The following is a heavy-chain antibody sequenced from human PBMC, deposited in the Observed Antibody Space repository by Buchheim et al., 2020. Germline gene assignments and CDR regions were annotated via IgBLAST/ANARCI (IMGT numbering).Heavy chain of an antibody. CDR2: ISSSSSTI. Sequence: EVQLVESGGGLVQPGGSLRLSCAASGFTFSSYSMNWVRQAPEKGLEWVSSISSSSSTIYYADSVKGRFTISRDNAKNSLYLQMNSLGAEDTAVYYCASPLYPRDSSGYASDYWGQGTL. V-gene: IGHV3-48*04. J-gene: IGHJ4*02. CDR1: GFTFSSYS. D-gene: IGHD3-22*01. CDR3: ASPLYPRDSSGYASDY.